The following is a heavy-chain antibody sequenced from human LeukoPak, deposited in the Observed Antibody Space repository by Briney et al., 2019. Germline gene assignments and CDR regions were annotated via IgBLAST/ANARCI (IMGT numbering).Heavy chain of an antibody. J-gene: IGHJ4*02. Sequence: GGSLRLSCAVSGFTFSTYWMSWVRQAPGKGLEWVANIKEDGSEKYCVDSVKGRFTISRDNTKNSLYLQMNSLRVEHTAVYYCARPLNFDYWGQGTLVTVSS. CDR2: IKEDGSEK. CDR3: ARPLNFDY. CDR1: GFTFSTYW. V-gene: IGHV3-7*01.